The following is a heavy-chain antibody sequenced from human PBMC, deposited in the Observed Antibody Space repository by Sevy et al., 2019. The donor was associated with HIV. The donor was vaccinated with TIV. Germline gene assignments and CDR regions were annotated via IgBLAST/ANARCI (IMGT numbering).Heavy chain of an antibody. V-gene: IGHV4-39*01. CDR3: ARSQHFSGDYADYAFDV. CDR2: IYYSGAP. CDR1: GGSVSNPNYY. J-gene: IGHJ3*01. D-gene: IGHD4-17*01. Sequence: SETLSLTCSVSGGSVSNPNYYWGWIRQPPGKGLEWIGSIYYSGAPSYNPSLDSRVTTSVDTSNNRFSLILKSVTAADTAVYYCARSQHFSGDYADYAFDVWGQGTMVTVSS.